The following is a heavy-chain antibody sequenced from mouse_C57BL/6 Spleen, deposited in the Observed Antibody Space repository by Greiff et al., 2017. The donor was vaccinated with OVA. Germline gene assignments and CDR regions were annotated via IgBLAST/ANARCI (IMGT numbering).Heavy chain of an antibody. J-gene: IGHJ2*01. D-gene: IGHD3-2*02. CDR1: GFTFSSYG. V-gene: IGHV5-6*01. CDR2: ISSGGSYT. Sequence: EVQLVESGGDLVKPGGSLKLSCAASGFTFSSYGMSWVRQTPDKRLEWVATISSGGSYTYYPDSAKGRFTISRDNAKNTLYLQMSSLKSEDTAMYYCARHEDSSGYGDYWGQGTTLTVSS. CDR3: ARHEDSSGYGDY.